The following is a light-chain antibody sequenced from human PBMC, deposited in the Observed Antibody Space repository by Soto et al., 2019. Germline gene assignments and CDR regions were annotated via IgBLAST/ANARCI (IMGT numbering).Light chain of an antibody. CDR3: QQYHRSPQT. CDR1: QGVQFNY. Sequence: EIVLTQSPGTLSLSPGERATLSCRASQGVQFNYVAWYQQKPGQAPRLLIYGASSRATGIPDRFSGSGSGTDFTLTISRLEPEDFAVYYCQQYHRSPQTFGQGTKVDIK. V-gene: IGKV3-20*01. J-gene: IGKJ1*01. CDR2: GAS.